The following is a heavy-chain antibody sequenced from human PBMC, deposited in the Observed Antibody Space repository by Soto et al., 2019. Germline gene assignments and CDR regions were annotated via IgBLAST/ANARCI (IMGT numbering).Heavy chain of an antibody. V-gene: IGHV4-4*09. D-gene: IGHD3-3*01. CDR2: MSSSGDS. Sequence: QVQLQESGPGLVKPSETLSLTCDVSGASVSHYFWSWIRQPPGKGLEWLGYMSSSGDSISNPALKSRITISLDMSRNHVSLNLSSLTVADTAVYYCARSSLTFFGGVVPDFDFCGPGTLVTVSS. J-gene: IGHJ4*02. CDR3: ARSSLTFFGGVVPDFDF. CDR1: GASVSHYF.